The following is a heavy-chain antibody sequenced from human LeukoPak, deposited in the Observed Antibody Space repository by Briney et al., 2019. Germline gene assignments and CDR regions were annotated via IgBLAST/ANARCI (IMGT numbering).Heavy chain of an antibody. D-gene: IGHD2-15*01. CDR2: IKQDGSEK. V-gene: IGHV3-7*02. CDR1: GFTFSSYW. J-gene: IGHJ3*01. CDR3: MSPGWYDAFDV. Sequence: GGSLRLSCAASGFTFSSYWMSWVRQAPGKGLEGVANIKQDGSEKYYVDSVKGRFTISRDNAKNSLYLQMNSLRAEDTAVYYCMSPGWYDAFDVWGQGTMVTVSS.